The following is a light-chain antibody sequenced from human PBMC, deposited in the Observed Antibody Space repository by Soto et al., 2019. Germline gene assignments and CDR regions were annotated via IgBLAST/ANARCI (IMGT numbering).Light chain of an antibody. CDR3: QQYGSSPWT. Sequence: GERATLSCRASQSVSSSYLAWYQQKPGQAPRLLIYGASSRATGIPDRFSGSGSGTDFTLTISRLEPEDFAVYYCQQYGSSPWTFGQGTKVDIK. CDR1: QSVSSSY. V-gene: IGKV3-20*01. J-gene: IGKJ1*01. CDR2: GAS.